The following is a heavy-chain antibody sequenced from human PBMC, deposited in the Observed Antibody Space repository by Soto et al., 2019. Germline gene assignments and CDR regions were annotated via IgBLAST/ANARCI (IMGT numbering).Heavy chain of an antibody. CDR1: GFTFSSYG. CDR2: IWYDGSNK. CDR3: AREGAAGTLGAFDI. Sequence: GGSLRLSCAASGFTFSSYGMHWVRQAPGKGLEWVAVIWYDGSNKYYADSVKGRLTISRDNSKNTLYLQMNSLRAEDTAVYYCAREGAAGTLGAFDIWGQGTMVTVSS. D-gene: IGHD6-13*01. V-gene: IGHV3-33*01. J-gene: IGHJ3*02.